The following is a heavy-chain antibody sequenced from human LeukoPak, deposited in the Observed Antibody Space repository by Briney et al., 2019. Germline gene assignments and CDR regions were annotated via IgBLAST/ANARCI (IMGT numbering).Heavy chain of an antibody. V-gene: IGHV4-59*08. CDR2: ISYSGST. CDR1: GGSIRSDY. J-gene: IGHJ2*01. D-gene: IGHD1-1*01. Sequence: SETLSLTCTVSGGSIRSDYWSWIRQPPGKGLEWIGYISYSGSTNYTPSLKSRVTISVDTSKNQFSLKLSSVTAADTAVYSCARAVGVGRGTYFDLWGRGTLVTVSS. CDR3: ARAVGVGRGTYFDL.